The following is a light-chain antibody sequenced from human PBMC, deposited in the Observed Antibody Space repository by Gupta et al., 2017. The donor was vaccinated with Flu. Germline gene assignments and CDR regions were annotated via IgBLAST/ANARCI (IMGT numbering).Light chain of an antibody. Sequence: DIQMTQPLSILPASVGDRVTITSRASQSISSWLAWYQQKPGKAPKLLIYKAFSLESGVPSRFSGSGSGTEFTLTISSLQPDDFATYYCQQYNSYSPTFGQGTKVEIK. CDR1: QSISSW. CDR3: QQYNSYSPT. V-gene: IGKV1-5*03. CDR2: KAF. J-gene: IGKJ1*01.